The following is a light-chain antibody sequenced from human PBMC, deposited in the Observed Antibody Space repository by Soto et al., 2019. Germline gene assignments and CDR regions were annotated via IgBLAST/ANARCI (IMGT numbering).Light chain of an antibody. V-gene: IGKV1-39*01. CDR3: QQTYITPFT. J-gene: IGKJ5*01. Sequence: DIQMTQSPSSRSASVGDRVTITCRASQSITDYLNWYQQKPGKAPKLLIYAASSLQSGVPSRFSASGSGTDFTPTISRLQPEDFATYFCQQTYITPFTFGQGTRLEIK. CDR2: AAS. CDR1: QSITDY.